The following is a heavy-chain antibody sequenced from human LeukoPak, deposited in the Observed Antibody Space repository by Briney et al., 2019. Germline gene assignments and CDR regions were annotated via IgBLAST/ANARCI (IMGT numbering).Heavy chain of an antibody. CDR1: GFTFSSYG. CDR3: AKDGSEVGATRFDY. D-gene: IGHD1-26*01. Sequence: GGSLRLSCAASGFTFSSYGMHWVRQAPGKGLEWVAFIRYDGSNKYYADSVKGRFTISRDNSKNTLYLQMNSLRAEDTAVYYCAKDGSEVGATRFDYWGQGTLVTVSS. V-gene: IGHV3-30*02. J-gene: IGHJ4*02. CDR2: IRYDGSNK.